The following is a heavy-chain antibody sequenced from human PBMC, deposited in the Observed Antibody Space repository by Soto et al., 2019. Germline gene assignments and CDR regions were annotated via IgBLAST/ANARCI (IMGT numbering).Heavy chain of an antibody. CDR1: GGSISSTSYF. D-gene: IGHD6-19*01. CDR3: ARRATSGWYSFAY. V-gene: IGHV4-39*01. CDR2: IYYTGSI. J-gene: IGHJ4*02. Sequence: QLQLQESGPGLVKPSETLSLTCTVSGGSISSTSYFWGWIRQPPGKGLEWIATIYYTGSIYYNPSHKSRVTLAVDTSKNQFSLKLRSVTAADTAIYYCARRATSGWYSFAYWGQGTLVSVSS.